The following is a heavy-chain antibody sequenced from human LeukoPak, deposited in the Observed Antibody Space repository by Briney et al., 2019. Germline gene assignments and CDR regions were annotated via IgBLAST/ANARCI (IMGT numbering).Heavy chain of an antibody. V-gene: IGHV1-69*05. CDR3: ARYYDSSGADY. Sequence: SVKVSCKGTGGTFISYAISWVRQAPGQGLEWMGRIIPIFGTANYAQKFQGRVTITTDESTSTAYMELSSLRSEDTAVYYCARYYDSSGADYWGQGTLVTVSS. D-gene: IGHD3-22*01. J-gene: IGHJ4*02. CDR1: GGTFISYA. CDR2: IIPIFGTA.